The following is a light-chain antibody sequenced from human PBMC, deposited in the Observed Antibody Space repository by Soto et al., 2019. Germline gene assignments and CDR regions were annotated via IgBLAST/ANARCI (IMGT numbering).Light chain of an antibody. Sequence: EIVLTQSPVTLSLSPGERATLSCRASQSVTNSLAWYQQKPGQAPRLLVYDASNRATGIPTRFSGSGSGTDFTLTISHLEPEDFAVYYCQQHISWPLTFGGGTKVEIK. V-gene: IGKV3-11*01. CDR2: DAS. J-gene: IGKJ4*01. CDR3: QQHISWPLT. CDR1: QSVTNS.